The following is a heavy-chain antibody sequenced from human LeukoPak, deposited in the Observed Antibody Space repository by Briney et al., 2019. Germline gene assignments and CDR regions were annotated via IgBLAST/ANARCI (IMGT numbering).Heavy chain of an antibody. CDR2: ISGSGGST. D-gene: IGHD2-21*02. CDR3: AKSHHVTAIDY. Sequence: AGGSLRLSCAASGFTFSSYAMIWVRQAPGKGLEWVSAISGSGGSTYYADSVKGRFTISRDNAKNTLYLQRNSLRADDTAVYYCAKSHHVTAIDYWGQGTLVTVSS. CDR1: GFTFSSYA. J-gene: IGHJ4*02. V-gene: IGHV3-23*01.